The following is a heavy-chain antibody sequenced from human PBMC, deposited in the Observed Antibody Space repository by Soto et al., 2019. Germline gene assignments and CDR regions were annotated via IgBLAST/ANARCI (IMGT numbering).Heavy chain of an antibody. Sequence: GASVKVSCKASGYTFTSYAMHWVRQAPGQRLEWMGWINAGNGNTKYSQKFQGRVTITRDTSASTAYMELSSLRSEDTAVYYCARDKGYCSSTSCYLYYFDYWGQGTLVTVSS. CDR3: ARDKGYCSSTSCYLYYFDY. CDR2: INAGNGNT. D-gene: IGHD2-2*01. V-gene: IGHV1-3*01. J-gene: IGHJ4*02. CDR1: GYTFTSYA.